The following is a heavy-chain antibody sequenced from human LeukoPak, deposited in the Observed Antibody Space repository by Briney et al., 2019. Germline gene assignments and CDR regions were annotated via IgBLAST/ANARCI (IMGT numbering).Heavy chain of an antibody. CDR1: GFTVSSNY. CDR3: ARLVTGTTVINSGWFDP. CDR2: IYSGGNT. D-gene: IGHD4-23*01. J-gene: IGHJ5*02. V-gene: IGHV3-66*04. Sequence: GGSLRLSCAASGFTVSSNYMTWVRQAPGKGLEWASVIYSGGNTYYADSGKGRFSISRDNSKNTVYLQMNSLRAEDTAVYYCARLVTGTTVINSGWFDPWGQGTLVTVSS.